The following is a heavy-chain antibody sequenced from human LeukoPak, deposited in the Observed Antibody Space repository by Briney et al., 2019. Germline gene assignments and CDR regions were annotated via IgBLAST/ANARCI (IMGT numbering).Heavy chain of an antibody. CDR2: ISGGGNTM. CDR1: GFSFSDYY. Sequence: PGGSLRLSCAASGFSFSDYYMTWIRQAPGKGLEWVSYISGGGNTMYYADSVKGRFTTSRDNAKNSLYLQRNSLKAEDTAVYYCARSDYWGQGTLVTVSA. V-gene: IGHV3-11*01. CDR3: ARSDY. J-gene: IGHJ4*02.